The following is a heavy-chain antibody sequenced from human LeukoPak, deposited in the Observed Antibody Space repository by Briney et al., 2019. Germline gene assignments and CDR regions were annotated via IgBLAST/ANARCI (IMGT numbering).Heavy chain of an antibody. V-gene: IGHV1-18*01. CDR3: ARDYRYSSGWYEEGSDY. CDR1: GYTFTIYG. Sequence: ASVTVSCKASGYTFTIYGISWVGQAPGQGREGMGWISAYNGKTNYAQKLQGRVTMTTDTSTSTAYMELRSLRSDDTAVYYCARDYRYSSGWYEEGSDYWGQGTLVTVSS. D-gene: IGHD6-19*01. J-gene: IGHJ4*02. CDR2: ISAYNGKT.